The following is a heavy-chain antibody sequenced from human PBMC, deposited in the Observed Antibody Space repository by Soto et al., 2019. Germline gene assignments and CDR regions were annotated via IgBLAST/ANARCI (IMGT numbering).Heavy chain of an antibody. D-gene: IGHD3-22*01. J-gene: IGHJ3*01. CDR1: GYIFTSYG. Sequence: ASGKVSCKASGYIFTSYGIRWVRQAPGQGLEWMGWISAYNGNTNYAQKLQGRVTMTTDTSTSTAYMELRSLRSDDTAVYYCARDSAGSGYAFDFRGQGTMVTVSS. CDR3: ARDSAGSGYAFDF. CDR2: ISAYNGNT. V-gene: IGHV1-18*01.